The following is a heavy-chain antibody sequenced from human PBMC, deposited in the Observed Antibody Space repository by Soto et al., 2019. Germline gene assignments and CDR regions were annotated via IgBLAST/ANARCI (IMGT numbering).Heavy chain of an antibody. V-gene: IGHV3-53*01. CDR2: RYDVDGT. D-gene: IGHD1-1*01. Sequence: GGSLRLSCAAFGLTVRGKKYITWVRQAPGKGLEWISARYDVDGTYYADSAKGRFTISRDNSNNIIYLQMNSLGPDGTAVYYCASWLEREHAYNILHLGTMVTVS. CDR1: GLTVRGKKY. J-gene: IGHJ3*02. CDR3: ASWLEREHAYNI.